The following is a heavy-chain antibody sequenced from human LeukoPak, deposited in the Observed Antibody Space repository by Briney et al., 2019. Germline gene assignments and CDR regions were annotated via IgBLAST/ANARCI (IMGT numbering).Heavy chain of an antibody. D-gene: IGHD6-19*01. J-gene: IGHJ3*02. Sequence: GGSLRLSCAASGFTFSSYGMHWVRQAPGKGLEWVAVIWYDGSNKYYADSVKGRFTIFRDNSKNTLYLQMNSLRAEDTAVYYCARGQNAVPGDGAFDIWGQGTMVTVSS. CDR2: IWYDGSNK. CDR1: GFTFSSYG. CDR3: ARGQNAVPGDGAFDI. V-gene: IGHV3-33*01.